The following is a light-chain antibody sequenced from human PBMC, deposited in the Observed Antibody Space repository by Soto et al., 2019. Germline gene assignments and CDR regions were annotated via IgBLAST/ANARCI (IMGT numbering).Light chain of an antibody. J-gene: IGKJ4*01. CDR1: QSVSSSF. Sequence: EIVLTQSPGTRFLSPGERATLSCRASQSVSSSFLAWYQQKPGQAPRLLIYGASSRATGIPDRFSGSGSGTDFTLTISRLEPEDFAVYYCQQYDSSPLTFGGGTKVEIK. CDR3: QQYDSSPLT. CDR2: GAS. V-gene: IGKV3-20*01.